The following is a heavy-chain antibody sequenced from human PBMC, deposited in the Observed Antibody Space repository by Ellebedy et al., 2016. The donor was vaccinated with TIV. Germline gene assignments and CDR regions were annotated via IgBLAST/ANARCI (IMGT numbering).Heavy chain of an antibody. CDR3: SRPSHAGIVHF. CDR2: IYSSGST. Sequence: MPSETLSLTCTVSGGSGGSVPSSAYYGGWIRQSPGKGLEWIGGIYSSGSTFYNPSLRSRITLSVDPSRNQFSLSLSSVTAADTAVYYCSRPSHAGIVHFWGQGALVTVSS. D-gene: IGHD1-26*01. J-gene: IGHJ4*02. CDR1: GGSGGSVPSSAYY. V-gene: IGHV4-39*01.